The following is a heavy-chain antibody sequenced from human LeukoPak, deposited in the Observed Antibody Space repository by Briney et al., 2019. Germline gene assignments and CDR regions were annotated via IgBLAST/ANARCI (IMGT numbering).Heavy chain of an antibody. Sequence: GGSLRLSCTASGFTFSSYTMSWVRRAPVKGLEWVSAIGGSGGSTNYADSVKGRFTISRDNSRNTLFLQMNSLRAEDTALYYCAKPHIAAADYYYYYMDVWGKGTTVTVSS. D-gene: IGHD6-13*01. CDR3: AKPHIAAADYYYYYMDV. V-gene: IGHV3-23*01. J-gene: IGHJ6*03. CDR2: IGGSGGST. CDR1: GFTFSSYT.